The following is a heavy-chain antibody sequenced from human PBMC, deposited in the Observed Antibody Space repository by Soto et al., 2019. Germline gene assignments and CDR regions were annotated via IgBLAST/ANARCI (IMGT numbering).Heavy chain of an antibody. J-gene: IGHJ4*02. CDR2: IYYSGTT. Sequence: QVQLPESGPRLVKPSGTLSFTCAVSGDSISTRNWWSWVRQSPGKGLEWIGEIYYSGTTNYNPSLKSRVTISLDMSQNQVSLKLSSVIVADTAMSYCARGNRESFAIDYWGRGTLVTVSS. V-gene: IGHV4-4*02. D-gene: IGHD5-12*01. CDR1: GDSISTRNW. CDR3: ARGNRESFAIDY.